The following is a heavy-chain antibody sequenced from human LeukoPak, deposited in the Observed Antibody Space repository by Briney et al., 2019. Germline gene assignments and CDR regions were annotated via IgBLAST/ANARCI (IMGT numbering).Heavy chain of an antibody. D-gene: IGHD3-10*01. V-gene: IGHV4-61*02. CDR1: GGSISSGSYY. J-gene: IGHJ4*02. CDR2: IYTSGST. Sequence: SETLSLTCTVSGGSISSGSYYWSWIRQPAGKGLEWIGRIYTSGSTNYNPSLKSRVTISVDTSKNRFSLNLSSVTAADTAVYYCARETMVRGVYFDYWGQGTLVTVSS. CDR3: ARETMVRGVYFDY.